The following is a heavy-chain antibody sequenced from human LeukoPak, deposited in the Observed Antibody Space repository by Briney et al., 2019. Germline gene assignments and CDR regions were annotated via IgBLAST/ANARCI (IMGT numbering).Heavy chain of an antibody. CDR2: IYTSGST. CDR1: GGSISNYY. V-gene: IGHV4-4*07. Sequence: SETLSLTCTVSGGSISNYYWSWIRQPAGKGLEWIGRIYTSGSTNYNPPLKSRVTMSVDTSKNQFSLKLSSVTAADTAVYYCAREEQLANPFDYWGQGTLVTVSS. CDR3: AREEQLANPFDY. D-gene: IGHD6-13*01. J-gene: IGHJ4*02.